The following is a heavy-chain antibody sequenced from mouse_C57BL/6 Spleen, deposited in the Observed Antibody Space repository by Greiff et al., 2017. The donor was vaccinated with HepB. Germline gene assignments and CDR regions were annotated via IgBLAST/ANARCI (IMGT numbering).Heavy chain of an antibody. CDR2: IRNKANNHAT. V-gene: IGHV6-6*01. CDR3: TRQLRLRPFAY. J-gene: IGHJ3*01. Sequence: EVKLMESGGGLVQPGGSMKLSCAASGFTFSDAWMDWVRQSPEKGLEWVAEIRNKANNHATYYAESVKGRFTISRDDSKSSVYLQMNSLRAEDTGIYYCTRQLRLRPFAYWGQGTLVTVSA. D-gene: IGHD3-2*02. CDR1: GFTFSDAW.